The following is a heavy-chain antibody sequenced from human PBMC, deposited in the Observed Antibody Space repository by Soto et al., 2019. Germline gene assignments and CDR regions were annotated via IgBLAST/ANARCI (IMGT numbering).Heavy chain of an antibody. CDR3: AKEIAYYDFWSGYYYYYYYGMDV. V-gene: IGHV3-30*18. CDR2: ISYDGSNK. Sequence: PGGSLRLSCAASGFTFSSYGMHWVRQAPGKGLEWVAVISYDGSNKYYADSVKGRFTISRDNSKNTLYLQMNSLRAEDTAVYYCAKEIAYYDFWSGYYYYYYYGMDVWGQGTTVTVSS. J-gene: IGHJ6*02. D-gene: IGHD3-3*01. CDR1: GFTFSSYG.